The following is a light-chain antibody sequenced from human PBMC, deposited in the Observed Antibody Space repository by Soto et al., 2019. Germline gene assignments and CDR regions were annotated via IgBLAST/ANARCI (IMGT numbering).Light chain of an antibody. CDR3: HQYAYAPWA. CDR1: QSVSANF. Sequence: EIVLTQSPGTLSLSPGERATLSCRASQSVSANFLAWYQQTPGQAPRLLIYGASSRATGIPDRVSGSGSGTDFTLTISRLEPEDFAVYYGHQYAYAPWAFGQGTKVDIK. J-gene: IGKJ1*01. CDR2: GAS. V-gene: IGKV3-20*01.